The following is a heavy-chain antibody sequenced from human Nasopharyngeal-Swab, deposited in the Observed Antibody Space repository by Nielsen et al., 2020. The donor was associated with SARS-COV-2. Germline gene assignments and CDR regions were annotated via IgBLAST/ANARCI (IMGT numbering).Heavy chain of an antibody. V-gene: IGHV3-21*01. CDR3: ARVLNIAVAGPSG. J-gene: IGHJ4*02. CDR1: GFTFSSYS. D-gene: IGHD6-19*01. Sequence: GESLKISCAASGFTFSSYSMNWVRQAPGKGLEWVSSISSSSSYIYYADSVKGRFTISRDNAKNSPYLQMNSLRAEDTAVYYCARVLNIAVAGPSGWGQGTLVTVSS. CDR2: ISSSSSYI.